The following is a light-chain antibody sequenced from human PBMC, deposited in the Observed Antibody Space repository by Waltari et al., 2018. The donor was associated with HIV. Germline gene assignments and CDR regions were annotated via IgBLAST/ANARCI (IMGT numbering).Light chain of an antibody. CDR2: KDK. V-gene: IGLV3-25*03. CDR1: VLKMQY. CDR3: QSADSSTTYWV. Sequence: SYELTQPHPVSVSPGQTARITCSGEVLKMQYIYCYQQKPGQAPVLVIYKDKERPSGIPERFSGSSTGTTVTLTISGVQAEDEADYYCQSADSSTTYWVFGGGTKLTVL. J-gene: IGLJ3*02.